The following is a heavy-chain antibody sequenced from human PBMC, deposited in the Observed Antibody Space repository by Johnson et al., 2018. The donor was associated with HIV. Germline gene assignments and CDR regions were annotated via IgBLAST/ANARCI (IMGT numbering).Heavy chain of an antibody. J-gene: IGHJ3*02. Sequence: VQLVESGGGVIRPGGSLRLSCTASGFTFDDYGMSWVRQAPGKGLEWVSRINSDGSSTSYADSVKGRFTISRDNAKNTLYLQMNSLRAEDTAVYYCATSTASDAFDIWGQGTMVTVSS. V-gene: IGHV3-20*04. CDR1: GFTFDDYG. CDR3: ATSTASDAFDI. CDR2: INSDGSST. D-gene: IGHD2-21*02.